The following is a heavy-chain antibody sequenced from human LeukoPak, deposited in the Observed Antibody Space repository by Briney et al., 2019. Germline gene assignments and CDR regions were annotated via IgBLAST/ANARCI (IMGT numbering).Heavy chain of an antibody. D-gene: IGHD3-3*01. CDR1: GGSFSGYY. CDR3: ARGPLGDFWSGKPTPGLMDV. Sequence: SETLSLTCAVYGGSFSGYYCSWIRQPPGTGLEWIGEINHSGSTTYNPSLKSRVTISVDTSKNQFSLKLSSVTAADTAVYYCARGPLGDFWSGKPTPGLMDVWGKGTTVTVSS. V-gene: IGHV4-34*01. J-gene: IGHJ6*04. CDR2: INHSGST.